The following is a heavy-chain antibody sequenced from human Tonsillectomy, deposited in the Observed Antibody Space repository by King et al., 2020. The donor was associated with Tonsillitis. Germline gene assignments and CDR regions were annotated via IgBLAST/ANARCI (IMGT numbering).Heavy chain of an antibody. CDR2: IHYSGAT. CDR1: GGSISSGGYY. V-gene: IGHV4-31*03. D-gene: IGHD2-21*02. Sequence: QLQESGPGLVKPSQTLSLTCSVSGGSISSGGYYWSWIRQHPGKGLEWIGNIHYSGATDYNPSLTSRTTMSVDTSNNQFSLSLSSVTAADTAVYYCARPPDCCGQGTLVTVSS. J-gene: IGHJ1*01. CDR3: ARPPDC.